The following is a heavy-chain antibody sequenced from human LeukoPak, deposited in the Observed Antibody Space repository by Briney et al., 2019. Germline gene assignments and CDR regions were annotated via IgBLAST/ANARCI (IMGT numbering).Heavy chain of an antibody. CDR2: IYTSGST. V-gene: IGHV4-4*07. Sequence: PSETLSLTCTVSGGSISSYYWSWIRQPAGKGLEWIGRIYTSGSTNYNPSLKSRVTMSVDTSKNQFSLKLSSVTAADTAVYYCARDKYQLLLRDWYFDLWGRGTLVTVSS. D-gene: IGHD2-2*01. CDR3: ARDKYQLLLRDWYFDL. J-gene: IGHJ2*01. CDR1: GGSISSYY.